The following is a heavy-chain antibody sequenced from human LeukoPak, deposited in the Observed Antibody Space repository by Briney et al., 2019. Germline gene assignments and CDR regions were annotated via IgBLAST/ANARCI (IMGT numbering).Heavy chain of an antibody. J-gene: IGHJ3*02. CDR2: ISSSSSYI. CDR3: ARDPVAGLGAFDI. CDR1: GFTFSSYS. V-gene: IGHV3-21*01. Sequence: GGSLRLSCAASGFTFSSYSMSWVRQAPGKGLEWVSSISSSSSYIYYADSVKGRFTISRDNAKNSLYLQMNSLRAEVTAVYYCARDPVAGLGAFDIWGQGTMVTVSS. D-gene: IGHD6-19*01.